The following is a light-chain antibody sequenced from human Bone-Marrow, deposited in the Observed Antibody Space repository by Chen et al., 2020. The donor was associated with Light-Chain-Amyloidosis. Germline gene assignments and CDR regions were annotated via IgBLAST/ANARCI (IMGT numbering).Light chain of an antibody. CDR2: DVT. V-gene: IGLV2-23*02. CDR1: SSDVGNYNL. CDR3: CSYAGSSTWV. Sequence: QSALPQPASVSGSPGQSLTISCTGTSSDVGNYNLVSWYQQHPGKAPKLMIYDVTKPPSGVSNRFAGSKSGHTASLTISGLQAEDEADYHCCSYAGSSTWVFGGGTKLTVL. J-gene: IGLJ3*02.